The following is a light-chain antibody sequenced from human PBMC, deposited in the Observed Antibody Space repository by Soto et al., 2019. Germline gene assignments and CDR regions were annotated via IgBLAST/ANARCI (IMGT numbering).Light chain of an antibody. V-gene: IGKV3-20*01. CDR1: PSVSGSN. CDR2: GAS. CDR3: QQHGS. J-gene: IGKJ1*01. Sequence: EILLTQSPGTLSLSPGERATLSCRASPSVSGSNLAWYQQKPGQAPRLVIYGASSRATGIPDRFSGSGSGTDFTLTITRLEHEDFAVYYCQQHGSFGQGTKVDIK.